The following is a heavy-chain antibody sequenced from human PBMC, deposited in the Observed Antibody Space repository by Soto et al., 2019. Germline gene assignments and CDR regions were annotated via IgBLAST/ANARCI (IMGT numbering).Heavy chain of an antibody. CDR3: ARVKTTGYWYFDY. CDR1: GFTFSSYA. J-gene: IGHJ4*02. CDR2: ISYDGSNK. Sequence: ESGGGVVQPGRSLRLSCAASGFTFSSYAMHWVRQAPGKGLEWVAVISYDGSNKYYADSVKGRFTISRDNSKNTLYLQMNSLRAEDTAVYYCARVKTTGYWYFDYWGQGTLVTVSS. D-gene: IGHD2-8*02. V-gene: IGHV3-30-3*01.